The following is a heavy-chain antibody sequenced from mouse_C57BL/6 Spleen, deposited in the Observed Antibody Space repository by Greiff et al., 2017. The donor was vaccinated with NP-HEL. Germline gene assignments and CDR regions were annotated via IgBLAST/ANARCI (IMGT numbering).Heavy chain of an antibody. D-gene: IGHD4-1*01. V-gene: IGHV1-82*01. J-gene: IGHJ3*01. CDR1: GYAFSSSW. CDR3: ARNGVTGPLAY. Sequence: QVQLKESGPELVKPGASVKISCKASGYAFSSSWMNWVKQRPGKGLEWIGRIYPGDGDTNYNGKFKGKATLTADKSSSTAYMQLSSLTSEDSAVYFCARNGVTGPLAYWGQGTLVTVSA. CDR2: IYPGDGDT.